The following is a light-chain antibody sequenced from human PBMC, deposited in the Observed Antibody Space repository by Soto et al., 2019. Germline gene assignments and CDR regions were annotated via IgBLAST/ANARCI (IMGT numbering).Light chain of an antibody. CDR3: QQSCSIPA. Sequence: DIQMTQSPTSLSASVGDRVTITCRAREGVSSYVNWYQQKPGKAPKLLIYAASSLQSGVPSRFSGSGSGTDFTLTISGLQPEDVATYYCQQSCSIPAFGQGTKVEIK. V-gene: IGKV1-39*01. CDR2: AAS. J-gene: IGKJ1*01. CDR1: EGVSSY.